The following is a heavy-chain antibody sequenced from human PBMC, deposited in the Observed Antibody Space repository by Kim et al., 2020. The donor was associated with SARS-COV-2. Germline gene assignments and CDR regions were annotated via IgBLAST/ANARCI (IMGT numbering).Heavy chain of an antibody. CDR3: ARDRGIIDMDYYYSLDG. CDR2: ISSRSAYI. V-gene: IGHV3-21*01. D-gene: IGHD1-26*01. Sequence: GGSLRLSCEASGFTVSSFTMTWVRQAPGKGLEWVSSISSRSAYIYYTDAVRGLFTISRNNAKNSLYLQMNSLRAEDTAVYYCARDRGIIDMDYYYSLDG. J-gene: IGHJ6*01. CDR1: GFTVSSFT.